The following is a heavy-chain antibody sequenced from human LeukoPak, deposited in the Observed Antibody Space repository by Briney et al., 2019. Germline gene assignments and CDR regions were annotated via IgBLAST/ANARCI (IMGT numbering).Heavy chain of an antibody. CDR2: IQRDGTSP. CDR1: GFPYGSTS. J-gene: IGHJ4*02. V-gene: IGHV3-74*01. D-gene: IGHD3-16*01. CDR3: SRGHYGPDY. Sequence: GGSLRLSCTASGFPYGSTSMHWVRQAPGKGLEWVSGIQRDGTSPTYADSVKGRFIISRDNAKGSVYLQMNILRAEDTAAYYCSRGHYGPDYWGQGTLVTVSS.